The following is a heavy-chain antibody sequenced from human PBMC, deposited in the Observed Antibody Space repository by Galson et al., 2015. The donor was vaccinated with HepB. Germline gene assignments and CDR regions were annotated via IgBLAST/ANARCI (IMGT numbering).Heavy chain of an antibody. D-gene: IGHD2/OR15-2a*01. V-gene: IGHV3-49*03. CDR3: TRNIVERGPNPKFYYGMDV. J-gene: IGHJ6*02. Sequence: SLRLSCAASGFTFGDYTMSWFRQAPGKGLEWVGFIRSKIYGGTTEYAASVKGRFTFSGDDSKRIAYLQMNSLKIEDTAVYYCTRNIVERGPNPKFYYGMDVWGQGTTVTVSS. CDR2: IRSKIYGGTT. CDR1: GFTFGDYT.